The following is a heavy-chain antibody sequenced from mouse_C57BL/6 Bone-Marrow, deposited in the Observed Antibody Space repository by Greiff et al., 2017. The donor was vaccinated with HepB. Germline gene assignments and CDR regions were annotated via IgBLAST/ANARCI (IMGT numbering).Heavy chain of an antibody. J-gene: IGHJ3*01. Sequence: VQLQESGPGLVQPSQSLSITCTVSGFSLTSYGVHWVRQSPGKGLEWLGVIWSGGSTDYNAAFISRLSISKDNSKSQVFFKMNSLQADDTPIYYCARRRGYDYDWGFAYWGQGTLVTVSA. D-gene: IGHD2-4*01. V-gene: IGHV2-2*01. CDR3: ARRRGYDYDWGFAY. CDR2: IWSGGST. CDR1: GFSLTSYG.